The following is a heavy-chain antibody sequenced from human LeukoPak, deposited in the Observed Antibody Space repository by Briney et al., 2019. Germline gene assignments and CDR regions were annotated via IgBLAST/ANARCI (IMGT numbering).Heavy chain of an antibody. CDR1: GFPFNAYW. CDR2: IRQDGDTK. V-gene: IGHV3-7*03. Sequence: GGSLRLSCAASGFPFNAYWMTWVRQAPGKGLEWVANIRQDGDTKYYVDSVKGRFTISRDNAMNSLYLQMNSLRAEDTAIYYCARSLPYGTTWYGRSDFWGQGILVTVSS. D-gene: IGHD6-13*01. CDR3: ARSLPYGTTWYGRSDF. J-gene: IGHJ4*02.